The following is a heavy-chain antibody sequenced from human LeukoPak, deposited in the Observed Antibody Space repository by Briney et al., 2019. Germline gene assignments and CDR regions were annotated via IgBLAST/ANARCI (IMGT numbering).Heavy chain of an antibody. V-gene: IGHV4-31*03. Sequence: SQTLSLTCTVSSGSISGGGFHWSWIRQPPGKGLEWIGFIYYSGSTYYNPSLKSRLAISLDTSKNQFSLKLTSVTAADTAVYFCARGRSGSGSYDNPGWNYYGMDVWGQGTTVTVSS. D-gene: IGHD3-10*01. CDR2: IYYSGST. CDR3: ARGRSGSGSYDNPGWNYYGMDV. J-gene: IGHJ6*02. CDR1: SGSISGGGFH.